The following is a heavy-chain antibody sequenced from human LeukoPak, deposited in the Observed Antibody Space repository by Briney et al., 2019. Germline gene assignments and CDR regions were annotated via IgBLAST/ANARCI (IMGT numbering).Heavy chain of an antibody. D-gene: IGHD6-13*01. CDR2: TNAGNGNT. J-gene: IGHJ4*02. CDR3: ARSEAAAGNFGYFDY. CDR1: GYTFTSYA. Sequence: ASVKVSCKASGYTFTSYAMHWVRQAPGQRLEWMGWTNAGNGNTKYSQKFQGRVTITRDTSASTAYMELSSLRSEDTAVYYCARSEAAAGNFGYFDYWGQGTLVTVSS. V-gene: IGHV1-3*01.